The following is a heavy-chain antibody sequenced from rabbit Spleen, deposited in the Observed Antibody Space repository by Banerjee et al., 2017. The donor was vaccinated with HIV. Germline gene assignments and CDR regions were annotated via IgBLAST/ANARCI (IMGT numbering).Heavy chain of an antibody. Sequence: QSLEESGGGLVQPGGSLTLSCKASGFDFSNYYMTWVRQAPGKGLEWIGLTEPIFGTTYYANWVNGRFTISSHNAQNTLYLQVNSLTAADTATYFCAREDVGGSISWWGQGTLVTV. CDR1: GFDFSNYY. V-gene: IGHV1S7*01. J-gene: IGHJ4*01. D-gene: IGHD1-1*01. CDR2: TEPIFGTT. CDR3: AREDVGGSISW.